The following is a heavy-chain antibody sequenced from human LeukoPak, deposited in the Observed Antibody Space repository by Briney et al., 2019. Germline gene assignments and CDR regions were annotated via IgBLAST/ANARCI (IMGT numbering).Heavy chain of an antibody. J-gene: IGHJ5*02. D-gene: IGHD6-6*01. CDR2: IYYSGST. Sequence: TSETLSLTCTVSGGSISSSSYYWGWIRQPPGKGLEWIGSIYYSGSTYYNPSLKSRVTISVDTSKNQFSLKLSSVTAADTAVYYCASDLTSIAAPGRFDPWGQGTLVTVSS. CDR3: ASDLTSIAAPGRFDP. V-gene: IGHV4-39*07. CDR1: GGSISSSSYY.